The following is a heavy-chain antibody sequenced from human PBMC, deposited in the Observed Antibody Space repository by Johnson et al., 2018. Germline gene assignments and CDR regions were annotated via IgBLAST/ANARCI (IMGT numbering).Heavy chain of an antibody. D-gene: IGHD6-19*01. CDR3: ARDLYASRYSSARIRDDAFDI. V-gene: IGHV3-30*03. CDR1: GFTFRSYG. J-gene: IGHJ3*02. CDR2: ISYDGSNK. Sequence: VQLLESGGGVVQPGRSLRLSCAASGFTFRSYGMHWVRQAPGKGLEWVAVISYDGSNKYYADSVKGRFTISRDNSTNKRYLQMNSLRAEDTAVYFCARDLYASRYSSARIRDDAFDIWGQGTMVTVSS.